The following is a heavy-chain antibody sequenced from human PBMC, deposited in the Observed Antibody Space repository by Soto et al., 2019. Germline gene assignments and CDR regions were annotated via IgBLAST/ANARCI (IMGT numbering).Heavy chain of an antibody. D-gene: IGHD3-10*01. V-gene: IGHV4-4*02. CDR2: IFHDGTA. Sequence: SETRSLTCAVSGVSISSGNWWTWVRQSPQRGLEYIGEIFHDGTANYYPSFERRVAISVDTSKNQFSLKLTSVTAADTAIYFCARLVYDTRLNYMYFDFWGQGTLVTVSS. CDR3: ARLVYDTRLNYMYFDF. J-gene: IGHJ4*02. CDR1: GVSISSGNW.